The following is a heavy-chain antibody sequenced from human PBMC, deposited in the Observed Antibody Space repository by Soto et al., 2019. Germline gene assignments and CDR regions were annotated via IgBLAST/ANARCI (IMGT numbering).Heavy chain of an antibody. CDR1: GYTFTDLY. V-gene: IGHV1-2*02. CDR3: ARDNYGPLDY. Sequence: QVQLVQSGAELKKPGASVRVSCKPSGYTFTDLYIHWVRQAPGQGLEWMGWVDPRSGDRRNTQKFQGRVTMSRDTSTSTVYMELNSLTSDDTAVYYRARDNYGPLDYWGQGTLVTASS. J-gene: IGHJ4*02. CDR2: VDPRSGDR. D-gene: IGHD3-10*01.